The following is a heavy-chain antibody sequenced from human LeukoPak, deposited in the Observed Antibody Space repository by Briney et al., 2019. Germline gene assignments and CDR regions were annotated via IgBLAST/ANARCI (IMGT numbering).Heavy chain of an antibody. V-gene: IGHV4-34*01. Sequence: SETLSLTCAVYGGSFSGYYWSWIRQPPGKGLEWIGESNHSGSTNYNTSLKSRVTISVDTSKNQFSLKLSSVTAADTAVYYCARGGRAIGFPSRGRGWFDPWGQGTLVTVSS. CDR2: SNHSGST. D-gene: IGHD3-10*01. CDR1: GGSFSGYY. CDR3: ARGGRAIGFPSRGRGWFDP. J-gene: IGHJ5*02.